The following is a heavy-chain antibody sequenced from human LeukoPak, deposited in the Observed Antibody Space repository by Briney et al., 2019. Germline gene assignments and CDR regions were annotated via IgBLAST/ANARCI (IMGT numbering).Heavy chain of an antibody. CDR1: GGSISGYY. CDR3: AREHYDILTGLYIDAFDI. Sequence: SETLSLTCTVSGGSISGYYWSWIRQPPGKGLEWIGYIYYSGSTNYNPSLKSRVTTSVDTSKNQFSLKLSSVTAADTAVYYCAREHYDILTGLYIDAFDIWGPGTRVTVSS. V-gene: IGHV4-59*01. J-gene: IGHJ3*02. CDR2: IYYSGST. D-gene: IGHD3-9*01.